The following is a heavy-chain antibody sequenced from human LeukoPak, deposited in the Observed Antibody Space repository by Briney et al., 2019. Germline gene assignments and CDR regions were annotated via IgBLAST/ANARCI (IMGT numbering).Heavy chain of an antibody. J-gene: IGHJ4*02. CDR3: ARRGSSWYRDY. CDR1: GYSISTGYY. CDR2: FYHGGST. D-gene: IGHD6-13*01. Sequence: SETLSLTCTVSGYSISTGYYWDWIRQPPGKGLEWIGTFYHGGSTYYNPSLKSRVTISVDTSKNQFSLKLSSVTAADTAVYYCARRGSSWYRDYWGQGTLVTVSS. V-gene: IGHV4-38-2*02.